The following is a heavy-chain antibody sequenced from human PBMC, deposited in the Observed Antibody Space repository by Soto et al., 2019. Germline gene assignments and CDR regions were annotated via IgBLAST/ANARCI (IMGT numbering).Heavy chain of an antibody. CDR3: AHSYARQYYFDY. V-gene: IGHV2-5*02. D-gene: IGHD2-8*01. CDR2: IYWDDIK. CDR1: GFSLSTSGVG. J-gene: IGHJ4*02. Sequence: QITLKESGPTLVKPTQTLTLTCTFSGFSLSTSGVGVGWIRQPPGKAMEWLALIYWDDIKRYSPSLKSRLTITKATSQTQVVLTMPTMDPVDTATYYWAHSYARQYYFDYWGQGTLVTVSS.